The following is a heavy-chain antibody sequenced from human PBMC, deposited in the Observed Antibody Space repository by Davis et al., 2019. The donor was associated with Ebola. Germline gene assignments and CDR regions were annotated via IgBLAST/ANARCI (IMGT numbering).Heavy chain of an antibody. CDR3: ATAWGFR. J-gene: IGHJ4*02. CDR2: IYYSGST. D-gene: IGHD3-16*01. Sequence: PSETLSLTCTVSGGSISSYYWSWIRQPPGKGLEWIGYIYYSGSTYYNPSLKSRVTISVDTSKNQFSLKLSSVTAADTAVYYCATAWGFRWGQGTLVTVSS. V-gene: IGHV4-59*06. CDR1: GGSISSYY.